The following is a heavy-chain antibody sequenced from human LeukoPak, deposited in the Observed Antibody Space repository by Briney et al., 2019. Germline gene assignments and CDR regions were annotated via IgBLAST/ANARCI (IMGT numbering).Heavy chain of an antibody. CDR3: ARVDYYDSSVFDY. D-gene: IGHD3-22*01. Sequence: SETLSLTCTVSGGSISSYYWSWFRQPPGKGLEWIGYIYYSGSTNYNPSLKSRVTISVDTSKNQFSLILNSVTAADTAVYYCARVDYYDSSVFDYWGQGTLVTVSS. CDR2: IYYSGST. J-gene: IGHJ4*02. V-gene: IGHV4-59*01. CDR1: GGSISSYY.